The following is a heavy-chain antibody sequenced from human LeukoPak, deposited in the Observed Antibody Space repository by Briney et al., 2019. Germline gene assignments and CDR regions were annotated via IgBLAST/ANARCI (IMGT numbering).Heavy chain of an antibody. Sequence: GESLKISCKASGYTFTHQWIGWVRQKSGSGLEWMGIIYPRDPDTRYSPSFQGHVTISADTSINTAYLELSRLEASDTAIYCCARHSDVIGAIWGQGTLVTVSS. D-gene: IGHD3-10*01. CDR2: IYPRDPDT. CDR3: ARHSDVIGAI. V-gene: IGHV5-51*01. CDR1: GYTFTHQW. J-gene: IGHJ4*02.